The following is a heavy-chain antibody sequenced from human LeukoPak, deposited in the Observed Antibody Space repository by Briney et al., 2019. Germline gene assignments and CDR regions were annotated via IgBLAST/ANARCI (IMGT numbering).Heavy chain of an antibody. J-gene: IGHJ6*03. Sequence: SETLSLTCPVYGGTFSGYYWSWIRQPPGKRLEWVGESNDSGGTNYNPSLKSRVTISADKSKNQVSLRLTSVTAADTAVYCCARLSVIVGAALEYYYYYMDVWGQGTTVTVSS. CDR1: GGTFSGYY. D-gene: IGHD1-26*01. CDR2: SNDSGGT. CDR3: ARLSVIVGAALEYYYYYMDV. V-gene: IGHV4-34*01.